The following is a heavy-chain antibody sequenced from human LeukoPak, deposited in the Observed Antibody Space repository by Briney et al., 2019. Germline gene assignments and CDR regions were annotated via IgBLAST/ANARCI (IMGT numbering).Heavy chain of an antibody. CDR1: GYTFTGCY. J-gene: IGHJ6*03. D-gene: IGHD4-11*01. V-gene: IGHV1-2*02. Sequence: ASVKVSCKASGYTFTGCYMHWVRQAPGQGLEWMGWINPNSGGTNYAQKFQGRVTMTRDTSISTAYMELSRLRSDDTAVYYCARDKTQSPLDYYYMDVWGKGTTVTVSS. CDR3: ARDKTQSPLDYYYMDV. CDR2: INPNSGGT.